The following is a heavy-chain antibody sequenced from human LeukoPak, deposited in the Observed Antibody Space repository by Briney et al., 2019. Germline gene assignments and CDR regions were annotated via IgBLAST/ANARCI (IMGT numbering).Heavy chain of an antibody. CDR2: ISWNSGSI. V-gene: IGHV3-9*01. D-gene: IGHD2-2*01. Sequence: GGSLRLSCAASGFTFDDYAMHWVRQAPGKGLEWVSGISWNSGSIGYADSVKGRFTISGDNAKNSLYLQMNSLRAEDTAVYYCARAYRGYCSSTSCYSPYWGQGTLVTVSS. CDR3: ARAYRGYCSSTSCYSPY. J-gene: IGHJ4*02. CDR1: GFTFDDYA.